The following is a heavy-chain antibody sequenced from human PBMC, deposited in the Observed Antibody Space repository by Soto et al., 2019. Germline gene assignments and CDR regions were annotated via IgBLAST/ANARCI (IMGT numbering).Heavy chain of an antibody. J-gene: IGHJ6*02. CDR2: IWFDGSKK. CDR1: GFTFRSYG. D-gene: IGHD2-2*01. V-gene: IGHV3-33*01. Sequence: QMQLVESGGGVVQPGRSLRLSCAASGFTFRSYGIHWVRQAPGKGLEWVALIWFDGSKKYYVDSVKGRFAVSRDNSKNTLCLQMNSLRVEDPAVYYCARDRLVPYGYGMDVWGQGTTVTVSS. CDR3: ARDRLVPYGYGMDV.